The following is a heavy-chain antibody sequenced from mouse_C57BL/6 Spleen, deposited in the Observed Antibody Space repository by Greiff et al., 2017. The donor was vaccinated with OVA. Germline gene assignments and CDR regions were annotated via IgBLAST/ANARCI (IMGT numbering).Heavy chain of an antibody. CDR1: GYTFTSYW. J-gene: IGHJ1*03. CDR2: IYPSDSET. CDR3: ARGGYYGSRRYFDV. D-gene: IGHD1-1*01. Sequence: QVQLQQSGAELVRPGSSVKLSCKASGYTFTSYWMDWVKQRPGQGLEWIGNIYPSDSETHYNQKFKDKATLTVDKSSSTAYMQLSSLTSEDSAVYYCARGGYYGSRRYFDVWGTGTTVTVSS. V-gene: IGHV1-61*01.